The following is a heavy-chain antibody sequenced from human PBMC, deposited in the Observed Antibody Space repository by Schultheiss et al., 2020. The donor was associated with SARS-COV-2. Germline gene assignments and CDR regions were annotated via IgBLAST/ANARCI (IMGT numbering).Heavy chain of an antibody. CDR2: VYYSGST. CDR3: ASGQQLSSLFDY. J-gene: IGHJ4*02. D-gene: IGHD1-1*01. Sequence: SETLSLTCAVSGGSISSGGYFWGWIRQSPGKGLEWIGNVYYSGSTYYNPSLKSRVTISVDTSKNQFSLKLSSVTAADTAVYYCASGQQLSSLFDYWGQGTLVTVSS. CDR1: GGSISSGGYF. V-gene: IGHV4-39*07.